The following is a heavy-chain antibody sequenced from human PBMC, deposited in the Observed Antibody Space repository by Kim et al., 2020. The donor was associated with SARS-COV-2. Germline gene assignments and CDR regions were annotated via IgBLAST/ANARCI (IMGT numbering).Heavy chain of an antibody. CDR1: GGSFSGYY. CDR3: ATSLVEYYYDSSGLDY. Sequence: SETLSLTCAVYGGSFSGYYWSWIRQPPGKGLEWIGEINHSGSTNYNPSLKSRVTISVDTSKNQFSLKLSSVTAADTAVYYCATSLVEYYYDSSGLDYWGQGTLVTVSS. V-gene: IGHV4-34*01. J-gene: IGHJ4*02. CDR2: INHSGST. D-gene: IGHD3-22*01.